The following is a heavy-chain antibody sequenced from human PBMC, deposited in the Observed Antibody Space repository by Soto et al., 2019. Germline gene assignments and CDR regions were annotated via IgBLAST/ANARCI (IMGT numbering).Heavy chain of an antibody. CDR1: GYTFTSYD. J-gene: IGHJ6*03. D-gene: IGHD3-16*01. Sequence: ASVKVSCKASGYTFTSYDINWVRQATGQGLEWMGWMNPNSGNTGYAQKFQGRVTMTRNTSISTAYMELSSLRSEDTAVYYCARYVFVTRYMDVWGKGTTVTVSS. CDR2: MNPNSGNT. CDR3: ARYVFVTRYMDV. V-gene: IGHV1-8*01.